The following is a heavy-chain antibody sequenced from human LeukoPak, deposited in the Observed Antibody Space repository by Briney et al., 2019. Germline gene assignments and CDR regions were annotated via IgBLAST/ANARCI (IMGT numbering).Heavy chain of an antibody. CDR2: IIPIFGTA. J-gene: IGHJ4*02. D-gene: IGHD4-17*01. CDR3: ARDYGDFRFDY. CDR1: GGTFSSYA. Sequence: ASVKVSCKASGGTFSSYAISWVRQAPGQGLEWMGGIIPIFGTANYAQKFQGRVTITTDESTGTAYMELSSLRSEDTAVYYCARDYGDFRFDYWGQGTLVTVSS. V-gene: IGHV1-69*05.